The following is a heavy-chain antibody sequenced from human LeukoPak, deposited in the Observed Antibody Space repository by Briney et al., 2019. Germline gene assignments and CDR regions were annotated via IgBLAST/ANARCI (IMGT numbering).Heavy chain of an antibody. Sequence: GGSLRLSCAASGFAVSSNYMSWIRQAPGKGLEWVSIIYSGGSTYYADSVKGRFTISRDNSKNTLYLQMNSLRADDMAVYYCAKESAATAMIEGPLNYWGQGTLVAVSS. CDR3: AKESAATAMIEGPLNY. V-gene: IGHV3-53*01. CDR2: IYSGGST. CDR1: GFAVSSNY. J-gene: IGHJ4*02. D-gene: IGHD5-18*01.